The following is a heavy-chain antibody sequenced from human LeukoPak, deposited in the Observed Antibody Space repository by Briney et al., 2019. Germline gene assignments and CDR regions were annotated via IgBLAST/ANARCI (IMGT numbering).Heavy chain of an antibody. CDR2: IWYDGSNK. J-gene: IGHJ4*02. CDR1: GFTFSSYG. V-gene: IGHV3-33*01. D-gene: IGHD4-17*01. CDR3: ARLRVTTVPVEYYFDY. Sequence: GGSLRLSCAASGFTFSSYGMHWVRQAPGKGLEWVAVIWYDGSNKYYADSVKGRFTISRDNSKNTLYLQMNSLRAEDTAVYYCARLRVTTVPVEYYFDYWGQGTLDTVSS.